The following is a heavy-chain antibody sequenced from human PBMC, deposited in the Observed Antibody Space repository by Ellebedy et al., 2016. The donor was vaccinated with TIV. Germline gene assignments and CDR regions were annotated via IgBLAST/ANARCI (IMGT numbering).Heavy chain of an antibody. V-gene: IGHV1-2*04. CDR2: INPNSGGT. D-gene: IGHD3-10*01. CDR1: GYTFTGYY. CDR3: ARGVLLWFGELLDGMDV. J-gene: IGHJ6*02. Sequence: AASVKVSCKASGYTFTGYYMHWVRQAPGQGLEWMEWINPNSGGTNYAQKFQGWVTMTRDTSISTAYMELSRLRSDDTAVYYCARGVLLWFGELLDGMDVWGQGTTVTVSS.